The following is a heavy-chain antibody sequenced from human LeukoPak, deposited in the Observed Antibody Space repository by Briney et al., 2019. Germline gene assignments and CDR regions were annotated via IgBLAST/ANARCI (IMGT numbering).Heavy chain of an antibody. Sequence: GASVKVSCKASGGTFSSYAISWVRQAPGQGLEWMGGIIPIFGTANYAQKFQGRVTMTRDMSISTAYMELSRLRSDDTAVYYCAREPPSYYYDYWGQGTLVTVSS. J-gene: IGHJ4*02. CDR1: GGTFSSYA. V-gene: IGHV1-69*05. CDR3: AREPPSYYYDY. CDR2: IIPIFGTA. D-gene: IGHD3-16*02.